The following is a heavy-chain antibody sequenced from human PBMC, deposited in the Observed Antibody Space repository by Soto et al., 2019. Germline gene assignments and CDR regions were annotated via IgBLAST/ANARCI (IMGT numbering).Heavy chain of an antibody. V-gene: IGHV4-30-4*01. CDR1: GGSISSGDYY. CDR3: ARDRYSSRIFDY. Sequence: SETLSLTCTVSGGSISSGDYYWSWIRQPPGKGLEWIGYIYYSGSTYYNPSLKSRVTISVDTSKNQFSLKLSSVTAADTAVYYCARDRYSSRIFDYWGQGTLVTVSS. CDR2: IYYSGST. D-gene: IGHD6-13*01. J-gene: IGHJ4*02.